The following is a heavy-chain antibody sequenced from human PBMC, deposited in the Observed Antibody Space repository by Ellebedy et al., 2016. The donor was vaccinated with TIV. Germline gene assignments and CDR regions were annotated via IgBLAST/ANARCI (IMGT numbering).Heavy chain of an antibody. CDR3: ARVRTDLGYCSGGSCFGVSY. J-gene: IGHJ4*02. V-gene: IGHV4-31*03. D-gene: IGHD2-15*01. Sequence: LRLSXTVSGGSISSGGYYWSWIRQHPGKGLEWIGYIYYSGSTYYNPSLKSRVTISVDTSKNQFSLKLSSVTAADTAVYYCARVRTDLGYCSGGSCFGVSYWGQGTLVTVSS. CDR2: IYYSGST. CDR1: GGSISSGGYY.